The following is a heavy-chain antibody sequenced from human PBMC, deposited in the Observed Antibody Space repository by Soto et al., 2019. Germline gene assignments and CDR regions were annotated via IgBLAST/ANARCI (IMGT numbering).Heavy chain of an antibody. CDR2: IYYRGNA. Sequence: QLQLQESGPGLVKPSETLSLTCSVSDDSINSDKYYWGWIRQPPGKGLEWIGSIYYRGNAYYNPSHRTRVPISLDRSKSQCSLKLTSVTAADAAVYFCARLEGLATISYYFDFWGPGALVTVSS. J-gene: IGHJ4*02. V-gene: IGHV4-39*01. D-gene: IGHD3-9*01. CDR1: DDSINSDKYY. CDR3: ARLEGLATISYYFDF.